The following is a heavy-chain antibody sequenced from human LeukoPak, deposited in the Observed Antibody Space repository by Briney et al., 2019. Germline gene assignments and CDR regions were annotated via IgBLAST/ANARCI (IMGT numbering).Heavy chain of an antibody. J-gene: IGHJ4*02. CDR2: MNPNSGNT. D-gene: IGHD3-10*01. CDR3: ARGRSYYYGSGSYYNPFLPFDY. Sequence: ASVKVSCKASGYTFTSYDINWVRQATGQGLEWMGWMNPNSGNTGYAQKFQGRVTMTRNTSISTAYMELSSLRSEDTAVYYCARGRSYYYGSGSYYNPFLPFDYWGQGTLVTVSS. V-gene: IGHV1-8*01. CDR1: GYTFTSYD.